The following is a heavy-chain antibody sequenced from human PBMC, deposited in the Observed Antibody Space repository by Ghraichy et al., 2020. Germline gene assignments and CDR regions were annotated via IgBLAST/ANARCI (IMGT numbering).Heavy chain of an antibody. J-gene: IGHJ5*02. CDR1: GFTLSSYE. V-gene: IGHV3-48*03. CDR2: ISRSGDIQ. D-gene: IGHD3-10*01. CDR3: PRDLRSPWFDP. Sequence: GGSLRLSCTGSGFTLSSYEINWVRQAPGKGLEWVAFISRSGDIQHYADSVKGRFIISRDNTRESLYLHLNSLEVEDTAVYYCPRDLRSPWFDPWGQGTRVTVSS.